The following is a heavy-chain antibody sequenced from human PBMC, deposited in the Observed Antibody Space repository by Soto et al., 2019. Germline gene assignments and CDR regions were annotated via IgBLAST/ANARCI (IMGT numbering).Heavy chain of an antibody. CDR2: IYYSGST. J-gene: IGHJ4*02. Sequence: QLQLQESGPGLVKPSETLSLTCTVSGGSISSSSYYWGWIRQPPGKGLEWIGSIYYSGSTYYNPSFKSRVTISVDKSKNQFSLKLSSVTAADTAVYYCARREGGGSCYYWGQGTLVTVSS. CDR3: ARREGGGSCYY. CDR1: GGSISSSSYY. V-gene: IGHV4-39*01. D-gene: IGHD2-15*01.